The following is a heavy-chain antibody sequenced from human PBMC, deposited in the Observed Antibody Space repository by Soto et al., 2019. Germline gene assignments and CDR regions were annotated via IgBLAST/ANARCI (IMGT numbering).Heavy chain of an antibody. V-gene: IGHV3-53*04. CDR1: GFTVSSNY. CDR2: IYSGGST. Sequence: EVQLVESGGGLVQPGGSLRLSCAASGFTVSSNYMSWVRQAPGKGLEWVSVIYSGGSTYYADSVKGRFTISRHNSKNTLYLQMNSLRAEDTAVYYCARDLWSVGSDDAFDIWGQGTMVTVSS. D-gene: IGHD3-3*01. CDR3: ARDLWSVGSDDAFDI. J-gene: IGHJ3*02.